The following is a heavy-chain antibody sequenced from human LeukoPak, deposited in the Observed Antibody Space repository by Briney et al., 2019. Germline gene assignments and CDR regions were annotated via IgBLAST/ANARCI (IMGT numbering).Heavy chain of an antibody. CDR3: ARDIPPDYGDYDDFDY. J-gene: IGHJ4*02. CDR2: ISAYNGNT. Sequence: GASVKVSCKASGYTFTSYGISWVRQAPGQGLEWMGWISAYNGNTNYAQKLQGRVTMTTDTSTSTAYMELRSLRSDDTAVYYCARDIPPDYGDYDDFDYWGQGTLSPSPQ. D-gene: IGHD4-17*01. CDR1: GYTFTSYG. V-gene: IGHV1-18*01.